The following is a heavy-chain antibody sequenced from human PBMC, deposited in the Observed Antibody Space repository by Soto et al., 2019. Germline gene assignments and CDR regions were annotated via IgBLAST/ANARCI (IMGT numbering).Heavy chain of an antibody. CDR3: ASRLTVVVPAAIRPRYYCYGMDV. CDR1: GGTFSSYA. CDR2: IIPIFGTA. V-gene: IGHV1-69*13. Sequence: GASVKVSCKASGGTFSSYAISWVRQAPGQGLEWMGGIIPIFGTANYAQKFQGRVTITADESTSTAYMELSSLRSEDTAVYYCASRLTVVVPAAIRPRYYCYGMDVWGQGTTVTVSS. D-gene: IGHD2-2*01. J-gene: IGHJ6*02.